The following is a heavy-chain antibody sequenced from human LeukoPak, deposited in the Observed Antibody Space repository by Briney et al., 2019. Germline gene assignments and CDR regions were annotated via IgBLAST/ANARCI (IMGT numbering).Heavy chain of an antibody. CDR1: GFTFDDYA. CDR3: AKAGGIAAAGTRRRAFDI. V-gene: IGHV3-9*01. Sequence: GGSLRLSCAASGFTFDDYAMHWVRQAPGKGLEWVSGISWNSGSIGYADSVKGRFTISRDNAKNSLYLQVNSLRAEDTALYYCAKAGGIAAAGTRRRAFDIWGQGTMVTVSS. J-gene: IGHJ3*02. CDR2: ISWNSGSI. D-gene: IGHD6-13*01.